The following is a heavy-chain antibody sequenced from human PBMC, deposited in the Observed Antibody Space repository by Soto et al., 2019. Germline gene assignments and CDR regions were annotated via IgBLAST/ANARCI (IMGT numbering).Heavy chain of an antibody. Sequence: ASVKVSCTASGYTFNSYGISWVRQAPGQGLEWMGWISAYNGNANYAQKLQGRVTMTTDTSTSTAYMELRSLRSDDTAVYYCARVKGSGWLKWFDPWGQGTPVTVSS. CDR3: ARVKGSGWLKWFDP. V-gene: IGHV1-18*01. J-gene: IGHJ5*02. D-gene: IGHD6-19*01. CDR2: ISAYNGNA. CDR1: GYTFNSYG.